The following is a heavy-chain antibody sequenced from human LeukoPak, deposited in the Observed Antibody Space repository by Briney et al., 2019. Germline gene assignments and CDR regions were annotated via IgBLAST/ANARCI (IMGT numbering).Heavy chain of an antibody. CDR3: ARRSGWI. CDR2: INPSGGDT. Sequence: ASVKVSCKASGYTFTSYYMHWVRQAPGQGLEWMGIINPSGGDTSYSPKFQGRVTMTTDTSTSTVYMELISLRSEDTAVYYCARRSGWIWGQGSLVTVSS. V-gene: IGHV1-46*01. D-gene: IGHD6-19*01. CDR1: GYTFTSYY. J-gene: IGHJ4*02.